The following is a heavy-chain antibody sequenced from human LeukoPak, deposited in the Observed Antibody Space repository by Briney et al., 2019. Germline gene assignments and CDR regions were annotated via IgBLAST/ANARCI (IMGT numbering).Heavy chain of an antibody. Sequence: GGSLRLSCAASGLTLITNDMTWARQAPVKGLEWVSVLYSDGNTKYADSVQGRFTISRDNSKKTLYLEMNSLSPDDTAVYYCARGVEPLAANTLAYWGQGTLVTVSS. CDR3: ARGVEPLAANTLAY. CDR1: GLTLITND. D-gene: IGHD1-14*01. J-gene: IGHJ4*02. CDR2: LYSDGNT. V-gene: IGHV3-53*01.